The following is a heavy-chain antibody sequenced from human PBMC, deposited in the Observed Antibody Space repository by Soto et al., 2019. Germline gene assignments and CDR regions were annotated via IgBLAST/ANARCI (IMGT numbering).Heavy chain of an antibody. Sequence: GGSLRLSCAASGFTFSNYEMNCVRQAPGKGLEWVSYISYGGTTIYYADSVKGRFTISRDNAKNSLYLQMNSLRAEDTALYYCARELSTTYFDYWGQGTPVTVSS. CDR2: ISYGGTTI. V-gene: IGHV3-48*03. J-gene: IGHJ4*02. CDR3: ARELSTTYFDY. CDR1: GFTFSNYE.